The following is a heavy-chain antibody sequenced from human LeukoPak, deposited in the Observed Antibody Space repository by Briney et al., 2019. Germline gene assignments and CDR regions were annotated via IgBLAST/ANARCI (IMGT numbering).Heavy chain of an antibody. CDR2: IYYSGST. D-gene: IGHD3-9*01. CDR3: ARGGYDILTGYSPFDY. CDR1: GGSISSGGYY. J-gene: IGHJ4*02. V-gene: IGHV4-31*03. Sequence: SETLSLTCTVSGGSISSGGYYWSWIRQHPGKGLEWIGYIYYSGSTYYNPSLKSRVTISVDTSKNQFSLKLSSVTAADTAVYYCARGGYDILTGYSPFDYWGQGTLVTVSS.